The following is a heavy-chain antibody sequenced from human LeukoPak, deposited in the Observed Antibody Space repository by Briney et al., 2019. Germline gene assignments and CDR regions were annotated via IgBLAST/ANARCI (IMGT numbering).Heavy chain of an antibody. V-gene: IGHV4-30-4*01. CDR3: ASGILSRENWFDP. CDR2: IYYSGST. Sequence: SETLSLTCTVSGGSISSGDYYWSWIRQPPGKGLEWIGYIYYSGSTYYNPSLKSRVTISVDTSKNQFSLKLSSVTAADTAVYYCASGILSRENWFDPWGQGTLVTVSS. CDR1: GGSISSGDYY. J-gene: IGHJ5*02. D-gene: IGHD3-3*01.